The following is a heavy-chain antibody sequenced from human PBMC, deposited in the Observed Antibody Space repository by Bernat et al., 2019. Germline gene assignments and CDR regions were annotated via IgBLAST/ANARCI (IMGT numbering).Heavy chain of an antibody. V-gene: IGHV3-30-3*01. D-gene: IGHD2-15*01. CDR3: ARGYIVVVNDAFDI. Sequence: QVQLVESGGGVVQPGRSLRLSCAASGFTFSSYAMHWVRQAPGKGLEWVAVISYDGSNKYYADSVKGRFTISRDNSKNTLYLQMNSLRAEDTAVYYCARGYIVVVNDAFDILRQGTMVTVSS. J-gene: IGHJ3*02. CDR1: GFTFSSYA. CDR2: ISYDGSNK.